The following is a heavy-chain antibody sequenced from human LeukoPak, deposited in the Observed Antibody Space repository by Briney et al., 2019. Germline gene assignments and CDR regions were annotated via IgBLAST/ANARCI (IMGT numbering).Heavy chain of an antibody. D-gene: IGHD3-3*01. Sequence: GESLKISCKGSGYSFTSYWIGWVRQMPGKGLEWMGIIYPGDSDTRYSPSFQGQVTISADKSISTAYLQWSSLKASDTAMYYCARPYYDFWSGSTDAFDIWGQGTMVTVSS. CDR3: ARPYYDFWSGSTDAFDI. V-gene: IGHV5-51*01. CDR2: IYPGDSDT. CDR1: GYSFTSYW. J-gene: IGHJ3*02.